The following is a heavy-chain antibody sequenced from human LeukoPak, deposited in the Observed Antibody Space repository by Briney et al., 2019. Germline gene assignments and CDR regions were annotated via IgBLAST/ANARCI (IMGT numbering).Heavy chain of an antibody. CDR2: IYNSGNS. CDR1: GGSIGSYY. J-gene: IGHJ4*02. Sequence: SETLSLTCTVSGGSIGSYYWSWIRQPPGKGLEWIGYIYNSGNSNYNPSLKSRVTISIDTPNNQFSLKPSSVTAADTAVYYCATGVHGIAAAGDYYFDYWGQGTLVTVSS. D-gene: IGHD6-13*01. CDR3: ATGVHGIAAAGDYYFDY. V-gene: IGHV4-59*01.